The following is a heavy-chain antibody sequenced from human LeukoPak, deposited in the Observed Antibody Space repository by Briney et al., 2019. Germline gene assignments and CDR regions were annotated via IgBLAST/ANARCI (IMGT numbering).Heavy chain of an antibody. D-gene: IGHD2-2*01. J-gene: IGHJ3*02. CDR2: ISADGGST. V-gene: IGHV3-43*02. CDR3: ARGIVPAAFDI. Sequence: PGGSLRLSCAASGFNFDAYAMHWVRQAPGKGLQWISLISADGGSTYYADSVKGRFTISRDNAKNSLYLQMNSLRAEDTAVYYCARGIVPAAFDIWGQGTMVTVSS. CDR1: GFNFDAYA.